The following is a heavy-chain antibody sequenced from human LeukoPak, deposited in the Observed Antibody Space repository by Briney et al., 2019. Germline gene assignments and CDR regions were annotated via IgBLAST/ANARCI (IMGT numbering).Heavy chain of an antibody. CDR3: ARDRHSSVDY. D-gene: IGHD3-22*01. CDR1: RFTFSDYY. V-gene: IGHV3-11*04. CDR2: VSSSGTTI. Sequence: GGFLRLSCAASRFTFSDYYMSWIRQAPGKGLEWVSYVSSSGTTIYYADSVRGRFTISRDNAKNSLYLQMNSLRAEDTAVYYCARDRHSSVDYWGQGALVTVSS. J-gene: IGHJ4*02.